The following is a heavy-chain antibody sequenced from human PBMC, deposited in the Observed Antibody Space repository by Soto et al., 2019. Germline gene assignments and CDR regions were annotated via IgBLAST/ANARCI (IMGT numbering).Heavy chain of an antibody. CDR1: GYRFSNYW. J-gene: IGHJ4*02. V-gene: IGHV5-51*01. CDR3: ASSVLVTSTMNYFDL. Sequence: GESLKISCQGSGYRFSNYWIACVRQMPGEGLAWLGIIYPDDSETRYSPSFQGQVTISADKSIKTTYLQWSSLRASDTAMYFCASSVLVTSTMNYFDLWGQGTLVTVSS. D-gene: IGHD2-2*01. CDR2: IYPDDSET.